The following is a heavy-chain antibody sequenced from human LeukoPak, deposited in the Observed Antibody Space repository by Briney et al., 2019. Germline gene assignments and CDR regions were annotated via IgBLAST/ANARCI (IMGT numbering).Heavy chain of an antibody. Sequence: PGGSLRLSSAASAFTIFGFWMCWVRQAPGKGLEWVANIKQDGSEKYYVGSVKGRFTISRDNVKNSLYLQMNNLRAEDTAVYYYTSDLDYYSDSSFKDYWGQGTLVTVSS. J-gene: IGHJ4*02. CDR3: TSDLDYYSDSSFKDY. V-gene: IGHV3-7*01. D-gene: IGHD3-22*01. CDR1: AFTIFGFW. CDR2: IKQDGSEK.